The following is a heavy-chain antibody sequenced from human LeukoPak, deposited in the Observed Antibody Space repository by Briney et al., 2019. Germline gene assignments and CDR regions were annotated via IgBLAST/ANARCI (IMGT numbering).Heavy chain of an antibody. CDR3: AKDASTGTTLYYFDY. CDR1: GFTFSIHW. D-gene: IGHD1-7*01. J-gene: IGHJ4*02. Sequence: GGSLRLSCAASGFTFSIHWMHWVRQAPGKGLVWVSVMSGSGGSTYYADSVKGRFTISRDNSKNTLYVQMNSLRAEDTAVYYCAKDASTGTTLYYFDYWGQGSLVTVSS. V-gene: IGHV3-23*01. CDR2: MSGSGGST.